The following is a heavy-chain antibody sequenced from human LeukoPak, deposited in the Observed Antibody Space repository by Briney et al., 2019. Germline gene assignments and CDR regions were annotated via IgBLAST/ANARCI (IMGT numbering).Heavy chain of an antibody. D-gene: IGHD2-2*01. CDR1: GITVNSSS. Sequence: PGGSLRLSCEASGITVNSSSMNWVRQAPGKGLEWVSYISTSGSTRYYADSVKGRFSISKDNAKNSLYLQMNSLRGEDTAVYYCARDGGSTSYPGWFDPWGQGTLVTVSS. CDR2: ISTSGSTR. V-gene: IGHV3-48*04. CDR3: ARDGGSTSYPGWFDP. J-gene: IGHJ5*02.